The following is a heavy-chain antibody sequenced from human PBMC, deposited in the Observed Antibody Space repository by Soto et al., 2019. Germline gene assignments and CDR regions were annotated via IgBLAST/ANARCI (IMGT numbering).Heavy chain of an antibody. CDR3: ARGDNVWGRYRAFYFDH. CDR2: ISYDGSNK. Sequence: QVQLVESGGGVVQPGRSLRLSCAASGFTFSSYGMHWVRQAPGKGLEWVAVISYDGSNKYYADSVKGRFTISRDNSKNTLYLQMNSLRAEDTAVHYCARGDNVWGRYRAFYFDHWGQLTIVTVSS. D-gene: IGHD3-16*02. J-gene: IGHJ4*02. CDR1: GFTFSSYG. V-gene: IGHV3-30-3*01.